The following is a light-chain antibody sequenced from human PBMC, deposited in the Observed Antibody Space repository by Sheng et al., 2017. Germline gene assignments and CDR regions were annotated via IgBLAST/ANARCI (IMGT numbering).Light chain of an antibody. J-gene: IGLJ3*02. CDR3: QSYDSSLSAWV. CDR1: SSNIGAGYD. Sequence: QSVLTQPPSVSGAPGQRVTISCTGSSSNIGAGYDVHWYQQLPGTAPKLLIYGNNNWPSGVPDRFSGSKSGTSASLAITGLQAEDEADYYCQSYDSSLSAWVFGGGTKLTVL. V-gene: IGLV1-40*01. CDR2: GNN.